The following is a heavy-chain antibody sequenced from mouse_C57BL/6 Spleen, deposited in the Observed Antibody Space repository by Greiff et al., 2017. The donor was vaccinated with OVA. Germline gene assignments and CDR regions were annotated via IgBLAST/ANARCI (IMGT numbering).Heavy chain of an antibody. CDR3: ARQESNYGGWYFDV. D-gene: IGHD2-5*01. Sequence: EVKLMESGGDLVKPGGSLKLSCAASGFTFSSYGMSWVRQTPDKRLEWVATISSGGSYTYYPDSVKGRFTISRDNAKNTLYLQMSSLKSEDTAMYYCARQESNYGGWYFDVWGTGTTVTVSS. V-gene: IGHV5-6*01. CDR1: GFTFSSYG. J-gene: IGHJ1*03. CDR2: ISSGGSYT.